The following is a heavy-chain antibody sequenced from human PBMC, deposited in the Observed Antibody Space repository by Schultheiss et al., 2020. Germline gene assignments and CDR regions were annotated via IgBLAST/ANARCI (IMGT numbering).Heavy chain of an antibody. CDR3: ARALELLGEGEFDY. J-gene: IGHJ4*02. V-gene: IGHV3-33*01. D-gene: IGHD3-16*01. CDR1: GFTFSSYG. Sequence: GGSLRLSCAASGFTFSSYGMHWVRQAPGKGLEWVAVIWYDGSNKYYADSVKGRFTISRDNSKNTLYLQMNSLRAEDTAVYYCARALELLGEGEFDYWGQGTLVTVYS. CDR2: IWYDGSNK.